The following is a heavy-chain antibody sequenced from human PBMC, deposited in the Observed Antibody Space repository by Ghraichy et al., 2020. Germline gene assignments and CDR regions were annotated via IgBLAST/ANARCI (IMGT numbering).Heavy chain of an antibody. CDR2: MNPNSGNT. CDR3: ARAYGDYIGYYGMDV. CDR1: GYTFTSYD. D-gene: IGHD4-17*01. J-gene: IGHJ6*02. V-gene: IGHV1-8*01. Sequence: ASVKVSCKASGYTFTSYDINWVRQATGQGLEWMGWMNPNSGNTGYAQKFQGRVTMTRNTSISTAYMELSSLRSEDTAVYYCARAYGDYIGYYGMDVWGQGTTVTVSS.